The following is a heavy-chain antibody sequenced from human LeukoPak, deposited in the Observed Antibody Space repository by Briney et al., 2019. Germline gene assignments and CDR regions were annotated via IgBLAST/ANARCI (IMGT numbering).Heavy chain of an antibody. Sequence: SETLSLTCTVSGGSLSSFYWSWVRQPPGKGLEWIGYIYYSGSTNYNPSLKSRVTISVDTSKNQFSLKLSSVTAADTAVYYCARVPGYSYGYDYYYYYGMDVWGQGTTVTVSS. D-gene: IGHD5-18*01. J-gene: IGHJ6*02. V-gene: IGHV4-59*01. CDR1: GGSLSSFY. CDR3: ARVPGYSYGYDYYYYYGMDV. CDR2: IYYSGST.